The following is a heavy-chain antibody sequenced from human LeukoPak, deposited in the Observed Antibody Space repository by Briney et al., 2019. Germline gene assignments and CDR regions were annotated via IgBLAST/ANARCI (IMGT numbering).Heavy chain of an antibody. CDR1: GGSISSYY. V-gene: IGHV4-59*01. Sequence: PSETLSLTCTVSGGSISSYYWSWIRQPPGKGLEWIGYIYYRGSTNYNPSLKSRVTISVDTSKNQFSLKLSSVTAADTAVYYCASGSPIVVVPAANWFDPWGQGTLVTVSS. CDR3: ASGSPIVVVPAANWFDP. J-gene: IGHJ5*02. D-gene: IGHD2-2*01. CDR2: IYYRGST.